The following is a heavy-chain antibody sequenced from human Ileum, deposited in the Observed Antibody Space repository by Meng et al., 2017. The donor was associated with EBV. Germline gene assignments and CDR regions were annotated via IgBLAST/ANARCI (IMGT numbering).Heavy chain of an antibody. CDR3: AGDPHSGSPH. CDR2: MSYSGST. J-gene: IGHJ4*02. D-gene: IGHD1-26*01. CDR1: GGSVSRAHSF. Sequence: QVQLAGSGPGLVQPSETLSLTCTAAGGSVSRAHSFLTWIRQPPGKGLEWIGYMSYSGSTNYSPPLESRVTISVDTSKNQFSLKLSSVTAADTAVYYCAGDPHSGSPHWGQGTLVTVSS. V-gene: IGHV4-61*01.